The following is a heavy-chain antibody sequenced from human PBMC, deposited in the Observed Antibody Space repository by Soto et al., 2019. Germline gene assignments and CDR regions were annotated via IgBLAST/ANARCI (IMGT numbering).Heavy chain of an antibody. Sequence: PGGSLRLSCGASGFTFSSYAMSWVRQAPGKGLEWVSAISGSGGSTYYADSVKGRFTISRDNSKNTLYLQMNSLRAEDTAVYYCAKDPHYYYYMDVWGKGTTVTVSS. CDR2: ISGSGGST. J-gene: IGHJ6*03. V-gene: IGHV3-23*01. CDR3: AKDPHYYYYMDV. CDR1: GFTFSSYA.